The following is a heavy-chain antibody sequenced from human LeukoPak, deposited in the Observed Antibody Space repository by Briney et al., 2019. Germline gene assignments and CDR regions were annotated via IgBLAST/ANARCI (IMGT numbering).Heavy chain of an antibody. V-gene: IGHV1-2*02. Sequence: ASVKVSCKASGYTFSDYYIHWVRQAPGQGLEWMGWINSNSGGTKYAQKFQGGVTMTRDTSSSTAYMQLSRLRSDDTAVYYCAKLRSGTMVRGVIIRDYYYYMDVWGKGTTVTVSS. CDR2: INSNSGGT. J-gene: IGHJ6*03. D-gene: IGHD3-10*01. CDR3: AKLRSGTMVRGVIIRDYYYYMDV. CDR1: GYTFSDYY.